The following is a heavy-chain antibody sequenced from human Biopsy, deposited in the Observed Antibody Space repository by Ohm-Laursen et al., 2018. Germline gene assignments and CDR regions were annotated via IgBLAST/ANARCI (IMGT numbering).Heavy chain of an antibody. V-gene: IGHV1-18*01. Sequence: GASVKVSCKASGYTFGNYGVSWVRQATGQGLEWMGWMSPNTGNTVYAQRFQDRVTMTSDTSTGTAYMELTSLTSDDTAVYFCARWETTLGRSLDSWGQGTLVAVSS. J-gene: IGHJ4*02. CDR1: GYTFGNYG. CDR3: ARWETTLGRSLDS. D-gene: IGHD1-26*01. CDR2: MSPNTGNT.